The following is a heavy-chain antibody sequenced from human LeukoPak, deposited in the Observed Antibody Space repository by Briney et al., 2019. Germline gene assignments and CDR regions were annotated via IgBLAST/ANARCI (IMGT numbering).Heavy chain of an antibody. CDR3: ASHRLKRSYGDHYYFDY. V-gene: IGHV4-34*01. CDR2: INHSGST. D-gene: IGHD4-17*01. Sequence: SETLSLTCAVYGGSFSGYYWSWIRQPPGKGLEWIGGINHSGSTNYNPSLKSRVTISVDTSKNQFSLKLSSVTAADTAVYYCASHRLKRSYGDHYYFDYWGQGTLVTVSS. J-gene: IGHJ4*02. CDR1: GGSFSGYY.